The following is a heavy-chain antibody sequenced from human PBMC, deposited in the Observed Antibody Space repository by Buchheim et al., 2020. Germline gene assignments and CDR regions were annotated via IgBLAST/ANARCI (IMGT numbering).Heavy chain of an antibody. D-gene: IGHD1-7*01. V-gene: IGHV3-48*01. CDR3: ASTGTTGFYYYYMDV. CDR2: ISISSSTI. J-gene: IGHJ6*03. CDR1: GFTFSSYS. Sequence: EVQLVESGGGLVQPGGSLRLSCAASGFTFSSYSMNWVRQAPGKGLEWVSNISISSSTIYYPASVKGQFTISRDNAKNSLFLQMNSLRAEDTAVYYCASTGTTGFYYYYMDVWGKGTT.